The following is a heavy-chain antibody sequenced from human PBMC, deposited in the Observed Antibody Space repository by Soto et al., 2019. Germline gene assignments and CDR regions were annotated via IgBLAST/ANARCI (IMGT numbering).Heavy chain of an antibody. CDR1: GFTFSSYW. J-gene: IGHJ4*02. D-gene: IGHD4-4*01. CDR2: IKQDGSEK. Sequence: GGSLRLSCAASGFTFSSYWMSWVRQAPGKGLEWVANIKQDGSEKYYVDSVKGRFTISRDNAKNSLYLQMNSLRAEDTAVYYCARERNRWLQSTFDYWGQGTLVTVSS. V-gene: IGHV3-7*03. CDR3: ARERNRWLQSTFDY.